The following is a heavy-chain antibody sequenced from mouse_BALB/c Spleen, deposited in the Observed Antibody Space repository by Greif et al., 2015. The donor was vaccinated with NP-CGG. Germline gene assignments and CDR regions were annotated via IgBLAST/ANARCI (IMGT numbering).Heavy chain of an antibody. CDR3: TREKTARATSWFAY. Sequence: LQQSGSALVRPGASVKLSCKASGYTFTSYWMHWVKQRPGQGLEWIGNIYPGSGSTNYDEKFKSKATLTVDTSSSTAYMQLSSLTSEDSAVYYCTREKTARATSWFAYWGQGTLVTVSA. J-gene: IGHJ3*01. CDR1: GYTFTSYW. V-gene: IGHV1S22*01. D-gene: IGHD3-2*01. CDR2: IYPGSGST.